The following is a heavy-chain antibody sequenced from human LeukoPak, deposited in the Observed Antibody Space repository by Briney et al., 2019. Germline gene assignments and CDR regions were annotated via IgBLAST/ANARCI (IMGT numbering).Heavy chain of an antibody. Sequence: SETLSLTCSVSGGSFSNHFWSWVRQPAGKGLEWIGRIYPSGNANYNPSLKSRVTLSVDTSKTQFYLSLSSVTAADTAVYYCAREDSGSYYNFYYFYMDVWGKGTTVTISS. CDR3: AREDSGSYYNFYYFYMDV. CDR1: GGSFSNHF. J-gene: IGHJ6*03. V-gene: IGHV4-4*07. CDR2: IYPSGNA. D-gene: IGHD3-10*01.